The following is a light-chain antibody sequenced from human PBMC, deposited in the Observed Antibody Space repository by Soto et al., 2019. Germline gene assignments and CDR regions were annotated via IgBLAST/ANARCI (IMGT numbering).Light chain of an antibody. CDR1: SSDIGAYDY. V-gene: IGLV2-14*01. CDR3: SSYTATRTYV. CDR2: EVN. Sequence: QSALTQPASLSGSPGQSITISCTGTSSDIGAYDYVSWFQQHPGKAPKLMISEVNNRPSGVSNRFSGSKSGNTASLTVSGLQAEDEGDYYCSSYTATRTYVFGTGTKVTV. J-gene: IGLJ1*01.